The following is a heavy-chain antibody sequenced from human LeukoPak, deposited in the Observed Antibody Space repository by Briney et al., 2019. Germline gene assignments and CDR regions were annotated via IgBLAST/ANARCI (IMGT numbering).Heavy chain of an antibody. CDR2: IWYDGSNK. Sequence: PGGSLRLSCAASGFTFSSYGMRWVRQAPGQGLEWVAVIWYDGSNKDYADSVKGRFTISRDNSKNTLYLQMNSLRAEDTAVYYCARDRGAYDFDYWGQGTLVTVSS. J-gene: IGHJ4*02. CDR3: ARDRGAYDFDY. V-gene: IGHV3-33*01. CDR1: GFTFSSYG. D-gene: IGHD3-16*01.